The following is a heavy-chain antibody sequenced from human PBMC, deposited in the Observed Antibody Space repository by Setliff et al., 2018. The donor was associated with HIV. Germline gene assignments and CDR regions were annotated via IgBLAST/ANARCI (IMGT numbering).Heavy chain of an antibody. CDR3: ARPRGNDYAGSGFDN. J-gene: IGHJ4*02. CDR2: IYPVDSET. CDR1: GYNFVDYS. D-gene: IGHD2-2*01. Sequence: GESLKISCQGSGYNFVDYSIAWVRQVPGKGLEWMGIIYPVDSETRCSPSFQGQVTILADKSINTAYLQWTTLKASDSAMYYCARPRGNDYAGSGFDNWGQGTLVTVSS. V-gene: IGHV5-51*01.